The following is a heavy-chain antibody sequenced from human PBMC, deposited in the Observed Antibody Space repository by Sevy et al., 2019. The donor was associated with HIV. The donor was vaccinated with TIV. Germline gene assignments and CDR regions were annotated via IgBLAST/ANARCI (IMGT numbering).Heavy chain of an antibody. CDR3: AKGRGGHYDPDEIGYYFYYYNMDV. Sequence: GGSLRLSCAVSGFSFDSYGMNWVRQAPGKGLEWVSGISGSGTRTYYADSVKGRFIISRDNSKNTLYLQMNSLRSEDMAIYYCAKGRGGHYDPDEIGYYFYYYNMDVWGKGTTVTVSS. CDR2: ISGSGTRT. J-gene: IGHJ6*03. CDR1: GFSFDSYG. V-gene: IGHV3-23*01. D-gene: IGHD3-22*01.